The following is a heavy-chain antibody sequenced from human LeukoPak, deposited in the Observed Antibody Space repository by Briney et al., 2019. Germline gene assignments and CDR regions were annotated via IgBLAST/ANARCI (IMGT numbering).Heavy chain of an antibody. J-gene: IGHJ4*02. CDR3: AKGSEPYSSSWLDY. D-gene: IGHD6-13*01. CDR1: GFTFRNYA. V-gene: IGHV3-23*01. CDR2: ITGSGDST. Sequence: GGSLRLSCAASGFTFRNYAMSWVRQAPGKGLEWVSAITGSGDSTYYADSVKGRFTISRDNSKNTLYLQMNSLRAEDTAVYYCAKGSEPYSSSWLDYWGQGTLVTVSS.